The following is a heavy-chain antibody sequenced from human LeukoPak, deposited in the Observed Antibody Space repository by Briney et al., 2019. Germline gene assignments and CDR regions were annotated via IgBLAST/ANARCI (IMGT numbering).Heavy chain of an antibody. CDR3: AKSISYDSSGYYYLCDY. D-gene: IGHD3-22*01. J-gene: IGHJ4*02. V-gene: IGHV3-9*01. CDR1: GFTFDDYP. CDR2: ISWNSRYI. Sequence: PGGSLRLSCGASGFTFDDYPMHWVRQAPGKGLEWVSGISWNSRYIGYADSVKGRFTISRDNAKKSLYLQMNSLRAEDTALYYCAKSISYDSSGYYYLCDYWGQGTLVTVSS.